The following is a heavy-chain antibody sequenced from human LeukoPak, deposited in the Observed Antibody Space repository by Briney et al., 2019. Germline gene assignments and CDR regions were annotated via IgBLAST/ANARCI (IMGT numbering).Heavy chain of an antibody. Sequence: SETLSLTCTVSGGSISSDSYYWAWIRQPPGKGLEWIASIYYSGSTYYNPSLKSRVTISVDTSRNQFSLKLSSVTAADTAVYYCASLAVAGLSEGYWGQGTLVIGSS. D-gene: IGHD6-19*01. CDR2: IYYSGST. CDR3: ASLAVAGLSEGY. V-gene: IGHV4-39*01. CDR1: GGSISSDSYY. J-gene: IGHJ4*02.